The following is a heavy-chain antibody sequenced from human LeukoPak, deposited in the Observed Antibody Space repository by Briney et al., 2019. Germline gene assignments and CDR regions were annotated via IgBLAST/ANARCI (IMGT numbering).Heavy chain of an antibody. CDR1: GFTFSTYG. J-gene: IGHJ4*02. V-gene: IGHV3-30*03. Sequence: PGGSLRLSCAASGFTFSTYGMHWVRQAPGKGLEWVAAILYDGSDKYYADSVKGRFTISRDNSKNTLYLQMNSLRPEDTAVYYCARDRGAVAATWFDYWGQGTLVTVSS. D-gene: IGHD6-19*01. CDR3: ARDRGAVAATWFDY. CDR2: ILYDGSDK.